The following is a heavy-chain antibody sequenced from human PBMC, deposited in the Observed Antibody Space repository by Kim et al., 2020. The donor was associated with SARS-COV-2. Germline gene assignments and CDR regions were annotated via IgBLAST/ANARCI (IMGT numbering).Heavy chain of an antibody. CDR2: INNDGSST. CDR3: ARAHITGWYHDS. V-gene: IGHV3-74*01. CDR1: GFIFSSYW. D-gene: IGHD6-19*01. Sequence: GGSLRLSCAASGFIFSSYWMYWVRQAPGKGLVWVSRINNDGSSTTYADSVKGRFTISRDNAKNTLYLQMNSLTAEDTAVNYCARAHITGWYHDSWGQGTLVTVSS. J-gene: IGHJ5*01.